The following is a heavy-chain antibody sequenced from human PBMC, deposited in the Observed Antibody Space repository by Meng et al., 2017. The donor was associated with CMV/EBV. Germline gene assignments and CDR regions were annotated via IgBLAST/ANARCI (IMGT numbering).Heavy chain of an antibody. Sequence: GESLKISCAASGFTFSSYWMSWVRQAPGKGLEWVANIKQDGSGKYYVDSVKGRFTISRDNAKNSLYLQMNSLRAEDTAVYYCARSSGPRYFQHWGQGTLVTVSS. J-gene: IGHJ1*01. V-gene: IGHV3-7*01. CDR1: GFTFSSYW. CDR3: ARSSGPRYFQH. CDR2: IKQDGSGK.